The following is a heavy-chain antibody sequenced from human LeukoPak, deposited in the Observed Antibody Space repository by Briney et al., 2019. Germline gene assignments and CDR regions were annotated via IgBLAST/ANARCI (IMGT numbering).Heavy chain of an antibody. D-gene: IGHD6-19*01. CDR1: GGSNSSYY. CDR2: IYTSGST. V-gene: IGHV4-4*07. Sequence: PSETLTLTCTVSGGSNSSYYWSWIRQPAGKGLEWIGRIYTSGSTNYNPSLKSRVTMSVDTSKNQFSLKLSSVTAADTAVYYCARGEAVAGYFDYWGQGTLVTVSS. J-gene: IGHJ4*02. CDR3: ARGEAVAGYFDY.